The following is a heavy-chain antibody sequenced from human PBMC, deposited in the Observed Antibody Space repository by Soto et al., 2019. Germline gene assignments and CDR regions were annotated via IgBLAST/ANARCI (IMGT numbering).Heavy chain of an antibody. CDR3: AEGPLSYYYGSGTPPPGYYYGMDV. V-gene: IGHV3-43*01. Sequence: GSLRLSCAASGFTFDDYTMHWVRQAPGKGLEWVSLISWDGGSTYYADSVKGRFTISRDNSKNSLYLQMNSLRTEDTALYYCAEGPLSYYYGSGTPPPGYYYGMDVWGQGTTVTVSS. D-gene: IGHD3-10*01. CDR2: ISWDGGST. CDR1: GFTFDDYT. J-gene: IGHJ6*02.